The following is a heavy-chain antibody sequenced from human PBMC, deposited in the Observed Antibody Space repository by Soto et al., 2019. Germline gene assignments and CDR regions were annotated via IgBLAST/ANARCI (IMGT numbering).Heavy chain of an antibody. CDR3: AHVRRDCTKGVCSLIYAFDI. CDR1: GFSLSTSGVG. CDR2: IHWNDEK. D-gene: IGHD2-21*02. V-gene: IGHV2-5*01. J-gene: IGHJ3*02. Sequence: QITLQESGPPVVKPTQTLTLTCTFSGFSLSTSGVGVGWIRQPPGKALQWLALIHWNDEKRYSPSLKTRLTLAKDTSKSQVVLTMAHIDPPDTPPFSCAHVRRDCTKGVCSLIYAFDILRQGTLVTVSS.